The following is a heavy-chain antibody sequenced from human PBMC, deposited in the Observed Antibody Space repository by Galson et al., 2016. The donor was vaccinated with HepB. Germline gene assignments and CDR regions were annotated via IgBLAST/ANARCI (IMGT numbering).Heavy chain of an antibody. D-gene: IGHD7-27*01. CDR3: ARDHLWAFDY. CDR1: GFTFSSSS. Sequence: SLRLPCAASGFTFSSSSMYWVRQAPGKGLGWVSYISSGAIYYSDSVKGRFIIPRDNAKNSLYLQMNSLRAEDTAVYYCARDHLWAFDYWGQGTLVTVSS. J-gene: IGHJ4*02. CDR2: ISSGAI. V-gene: IGHV3-48*04.